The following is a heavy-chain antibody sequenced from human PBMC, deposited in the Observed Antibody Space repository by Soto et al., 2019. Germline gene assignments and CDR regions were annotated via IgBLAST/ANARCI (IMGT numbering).Heavy chain of an antibody. CDR2: ISAYNGNT. J-gene: IGHJ6*02. CDR3: ARGRCSSTSGYGVSDYYYYGMDG. CDR1: GYTFTSYG. D-gene: IGHD2-2*01. V-gene: IGHV1-18*01. Sequence: ASVKVSCKASGYTFTSYGISWVRQAPGQGLEWMGWISAYNGNTNYAQKLQGRVTMTTDTSTSTAYMELRSLRSDDTAVYYCARGRCSSTSGYGVSDYYYYGMDGWGQGTKVTVSS.